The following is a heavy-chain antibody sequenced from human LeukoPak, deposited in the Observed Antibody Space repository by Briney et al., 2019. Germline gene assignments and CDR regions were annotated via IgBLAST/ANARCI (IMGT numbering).Heavy chain of an antibody. D-gene: IGHD3-22*01. V-gene: IGHV3-74*01. J-gene: IGHJ1*01. Sequence: PGGSLRLSCAASGFTFSRYWMHWVRQAPGKGLVWVSRINGDGSTTSYADSVKGGFTISRDNAKSTLYLQMNSLRAEDTAVYYCATGNYYDSGGYYTFGHWGQGTLVTVSS. CDR3: ATGNYYDSGGYYTFGH. CDR1: GFTFSRYW. CDR2: INGDGSTT.